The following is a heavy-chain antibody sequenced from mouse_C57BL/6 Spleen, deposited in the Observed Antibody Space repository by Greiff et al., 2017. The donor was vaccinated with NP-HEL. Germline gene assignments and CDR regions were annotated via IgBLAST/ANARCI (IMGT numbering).Heavy chain of an antibody. V-gene: IGHV1-64*01. CDR2: IHPNSGST. CDR3: ARSDGYWYFDV. Sequence: QVQLQQPGAELVKPGASVKLSCKASGYTFTSYWMHWVKQRPGQGLEWIGMIHPNSGSTNYNEKFKSKATLTVDKSSSTAYMQLSSLTSEDSAVYYSARSDGYWYFDVWGTGTTVTVSS. D-gene: IGHD2-3*01. CDR1: GYTFTSYW. J-gene: IGHJ1*03.